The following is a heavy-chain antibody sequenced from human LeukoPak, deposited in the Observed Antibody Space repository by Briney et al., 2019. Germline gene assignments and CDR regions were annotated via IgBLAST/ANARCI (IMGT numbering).Heavy chain of an antibody. CDR3: ARERPDSRNLDS. V-gene: IGHV3-30*04. CDR2: ISYDGSNK. CDR1: GFTFSSYA. J-gene: IGHJ4*02. D-gene: IGHD1-14*01. Sequence: GGSLRLSCAASGFTFSSYAMHWVRQAPGKGLEWVAVISYDGSNKYYADSVKGRFTISRDNSKNTLYLQMNDLRVEDTAVYYCARERPDSRNLDSWGRGALVTVSS.